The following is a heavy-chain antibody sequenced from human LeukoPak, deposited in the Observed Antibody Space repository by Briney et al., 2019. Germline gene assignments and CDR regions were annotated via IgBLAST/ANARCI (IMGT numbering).Heavy chain of an antibody. D-gene: IGHD2-2*02. V-gene: IGHV3-11*01. J-gene: IGHJ6*03. CDR3: ARDRFTVCSSTSCYNYYYYMDV. CDR1: GFTFSDYY. CDR2: ISSSGSTI. Sequence: GGSLRLSCAASGFTFSDYYMSWLRQAPGKGLEWVSYISSSGSTIYYADFVKGRFTISRDNAKNSLYLQMNSLRAEDTAVYYCARDRFTVCSSTSCYNYYYYMDVWGKGTTVTVSS.